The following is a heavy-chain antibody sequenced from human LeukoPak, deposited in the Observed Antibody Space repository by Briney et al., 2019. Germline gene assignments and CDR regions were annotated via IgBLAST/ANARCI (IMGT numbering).Heavy chain of an antibody. CDR1: GFTFSSYR. CDR3: ARRYGSGSYYTPPWVD. CDR2: ISSSSSYI. V-gene: IGHV3-21*01. Sequence: GGSLRLSCAASGFTFSSYRMNWVRQAPGKGLEWVSSISSSSSYIYYADSVKGRFTISRDNAKNSLYLQMNSLRAEDTAVYYCARRYGSGSYYTPPWVDWGQGTLVTVSS. D-gene: IGHD3-10*01. J-gene: IGHJ4*02.